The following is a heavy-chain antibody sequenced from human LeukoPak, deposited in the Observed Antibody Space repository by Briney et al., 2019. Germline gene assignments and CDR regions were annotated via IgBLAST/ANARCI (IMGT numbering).Heavy chain of an antibody. V-gene: IGHV4-39*07. Sequence: PSETLSLTCTVSGGSISSSNYYWGWIRQPPGKGLEWIGSIYYSGTTHYNPSLKSRVTISVDTSKNQFSLKLSSVTAADTAVYYCARDGEMATIENYFESWGQGTLVTVSS. J-gene: IGHJ4*02. CDR1: GGSISSSNYY. CDR3: ARDGEMATIENYFES. D-gene: IGHD5-24*01. CDR2: IYYSGTT.